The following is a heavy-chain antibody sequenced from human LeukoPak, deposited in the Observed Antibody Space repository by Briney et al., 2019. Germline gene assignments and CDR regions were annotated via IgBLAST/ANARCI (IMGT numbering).Heavy chain of an antibody. CDR3: AREDTMVRGVMNKINWFDP. CDR1: GYTFTGYY. CDR2: INPSGGST. V-gene: IGHV1-46*01. D-gene: IGHD3-10*01. Sequence: ASVKVSCKASGYTFTGYYMHWVRQAPGQGLEWMGIINPSGGSTSYAQKFQGRVTMTRDTSTSTVYMELSSLRSEDTAVYYCAREDTMVRGVMNKINWFDPWGQGTLVTVSS. J-gene: IGHJ5*02.